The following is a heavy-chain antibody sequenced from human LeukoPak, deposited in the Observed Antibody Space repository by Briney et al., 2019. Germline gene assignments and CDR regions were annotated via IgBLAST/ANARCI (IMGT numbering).Heavy chain of an antibody. D-gene: IGHD3-22*01. V-gene: IGHV1-2*02. J-gene: IGHJ3*02. CDR2: INPNSGGT. CDR1: GYTFTGYY. Sequence: GASVKVSCKASGYTFTGYYMHWVRQAPGPGLEWMGWINPNSGGTNYAQKFQGRVTMTRDTSISTAYMELSRLRSDDTAVYYCARADSRSWDAFDIWGQGTMVTVSS. CDR3: ARADSRSWDAFDI.